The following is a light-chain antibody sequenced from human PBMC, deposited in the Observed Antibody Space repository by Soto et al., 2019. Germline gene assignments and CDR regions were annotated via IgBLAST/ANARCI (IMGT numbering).Light chain of an antibody. V-gene: IGLV2-14*03. CDR1: SSDLGGYKQ. CDR2: DVS. J-gene: IGLJ1*01. CDR3: SSFASSSTYV. Sequence: QSVLTQPASESGSPGQSITIPCTGTSSDLGGYKQVSWYQQHPGKAPKLMIYDVSNRPSGVSNRFSGSKSGNTASLTISGLQVEDEADYYCSSFASSSTYVFGTGTKVTVL.